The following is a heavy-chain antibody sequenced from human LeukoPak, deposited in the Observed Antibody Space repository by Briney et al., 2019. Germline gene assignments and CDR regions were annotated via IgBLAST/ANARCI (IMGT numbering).Heavy chain of an antibody. CDR3: ARAGRSYDFWSGYYPSLYYYYYMDV. CDR2: IYHSGST. V-gene: IGHV4-38-2*02. J-gene: IGHJ6*03. Sequence: SDTLSLTCTVSGYSISSGYYWGWIRQPPGKGLEWIGSIYHSGSTYYNPSLKSRVTISVDTSKNQFSLKLSSVTAADTAVYYCARAGRSYDFWSGYYPSLYYYYYMDVWGKGTTVTVSS. CDR1: GYSISSGYY. D-gene: IGHD3-3*01.